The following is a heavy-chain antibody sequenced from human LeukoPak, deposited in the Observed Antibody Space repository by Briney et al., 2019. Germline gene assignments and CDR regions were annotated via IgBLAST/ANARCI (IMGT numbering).Heavy chain of an antibody. V-gene: IGHV3-7*01. CDR2: IKQDGSEK. J-gene: IGHJ6*03. Sequence: PGGSLRLSCAASGFTFSSYWMSWVRQAPGKGLEWVANIKQDGSEKYYVDSVKGRFTISRDNAKNSLYLQMNSLRAEDTAVYYCARFIAAAGKVPPYYYYYDYMDVWGKGTTVTVSS. CDR1: GFTFSSYW. CDR3: ARFIAAAGKVPPYYYYYDYMDV. D-gene: IGHD6-13*01.